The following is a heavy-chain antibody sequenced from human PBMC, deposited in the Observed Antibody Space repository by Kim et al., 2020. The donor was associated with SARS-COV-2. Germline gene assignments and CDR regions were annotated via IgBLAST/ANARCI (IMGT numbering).Heavy chain of an antibody. V-gene: IGHV1-8*01. D-gene: IGHD5-18*01. CDR2: MNPNSGNT. Sequence: ASVKVSCKASGYTFTSYDINWVRQATGQGLEWMGWMNPNSGNTGYAQKFQGRVTMTRNTSISTAYMELSSLRSEDTAVYYCARDRIQLWLSGYYYYYYGMDVWGQGTTVTVSS. CDR3: ARDRIQLWLSGYYYYYYGMDV. J-gene: IGHJ6*02. CDR1: GYTFTSYD.